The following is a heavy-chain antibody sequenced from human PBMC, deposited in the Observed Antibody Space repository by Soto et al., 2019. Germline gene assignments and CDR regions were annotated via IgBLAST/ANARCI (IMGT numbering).Heavy chain of an antibody. CDR1: GGSFSGYY. Sequence: PSETLSLTCAVYGGSFSGYYWSWIRRPPGKGLEWIGEINHSGSTNYNPSLKSRVTISVDTSKNQFSLKLSSVTAADTAVYYCARVAGYCSGGSCYSVFSYYYGMDVWGQGTTVTVSS. J-gene: IGHJ6*02. CDR3: ARVAGYCSGGSCYSVFSYYYGMDV. CDR2: INHSGST. V-gene: IGHV4-34*01. D-gene: IGHD2-15*01.